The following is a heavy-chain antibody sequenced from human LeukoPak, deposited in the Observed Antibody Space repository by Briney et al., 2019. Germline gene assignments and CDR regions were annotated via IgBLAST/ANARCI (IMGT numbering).Heavy chain of an antibody. CDR3: ARDAQYYYDDSGYYYLDY. CDR1: GYTFTGYY. J-gene: IGHJ4*02. V-gene: IGHV1-2*02. D-gene: IGHD3-22*01. Sequence: GASVKVSCKASGYTFTGYYIDWVRQAPGQGLEWMGWITPNSGGTKYGQKFQGRVTMTRDTSISTAYMELSSLRSDDTAIYYCARDAQYYYDDSGYYYLDYWGQGTLVTVSS. CDR2: ITPNSGGT.